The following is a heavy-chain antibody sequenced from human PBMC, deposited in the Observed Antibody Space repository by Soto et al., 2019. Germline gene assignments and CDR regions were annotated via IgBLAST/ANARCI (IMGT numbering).Heavy chain of an antibody. D-gene: IGHD6-13*01. CDR2: TYYRSKWYN. J-gene: IGHJ4*02. CDR3: ARASYSSSSYWFFDF. Sequence: SQTLSLTCAISADRVSRNSAAWNWIRQSPSRGLEWLGRTYYRSKWYNDYTVSVKSRISFNPDTSKNQFSLQLSSVTPEDTAVYYCARASYSSSSYWFFDFWGQGALVTVSS. V-gene: IGHV6-1*01. CDR1: ADRVSRNSAA.